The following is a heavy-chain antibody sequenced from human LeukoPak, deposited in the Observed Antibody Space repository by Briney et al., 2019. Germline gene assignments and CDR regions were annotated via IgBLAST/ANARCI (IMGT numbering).Heavy chain of an antibody. CDR3: ARVDYYDSSGYVDY. J-gene: IGHJ4*02. CDR2: MNPNSGNT. V-gene: IGHV1-8*03. Sequence: GASVKVSCKASGYTFTSYDINWVRQATGQGLEWMGWMNPNSGNTGYAQKFQGRVTITADKSTSTAYMELSSLRSEDTAVYYCARVDYYDSSGYVDYWGQGTLVTVSS. CDR1: GYTFTSYD. D-gene: IGHD3-22*01.